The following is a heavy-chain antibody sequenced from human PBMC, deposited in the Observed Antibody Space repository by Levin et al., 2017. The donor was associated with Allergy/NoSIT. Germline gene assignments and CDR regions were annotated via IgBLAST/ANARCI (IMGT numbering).Heavy chain of an antibody. CDR1: GDSISSGDYY. D-gene: IGHD3-22*01. J-gene: IGHJ4*02. V-gene: IGHV4-30-4*01. CDR2: IYYSGST. Sequence: SETLSLSCTVSGDSISSGDYYWSWIRQPPGKGLEWIGYIYYSGSTYYNPSLKSRVTISVDTSKNQFSLKLSSVTAADTAVYYCARVLVVIKTYSFDYWGQGTLVTVSS. CDR3: ARVLVVIKTYSFDY.